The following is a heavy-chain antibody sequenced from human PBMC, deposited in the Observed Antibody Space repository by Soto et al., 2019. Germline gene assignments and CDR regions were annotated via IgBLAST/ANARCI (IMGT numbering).Heavy chain of an antibody. J-gene: IGHJ2*01. V-gene: IGHV4-59*01. CDR1: GGSISSYF. Sequence: QVQLQESGPGLVKPSETLSLTCTVSGGSISSYFWSWIRQPPGKGLEWIGYIYYTGSTNYNPSIKSRITISVDTSKHQFSLQLSSVTAAYTSVYYCANVNWYFDLWGRGTMVTVSS. CDR2: IYYTGST. D-gene: IGHD3-16*01. CDR3: ANVNWYFDL.